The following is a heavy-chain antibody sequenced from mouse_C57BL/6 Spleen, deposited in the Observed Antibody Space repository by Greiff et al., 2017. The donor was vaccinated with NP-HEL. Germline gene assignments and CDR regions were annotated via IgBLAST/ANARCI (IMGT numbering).Heavy chain of an antibody. CDR1: GYTFTSYW. CDR3: AKDYGNYVWYFDV. CDR2: IDPSDSET. V-gene: IGHV1-52*01. J-gene: IGHJ1*03. D-gene: IGHD2-1*01. Sequence: VQLQQPGAELVRPGSSVKLSCKASGYTFTSYWMHWVKQRPIQGLEWIGNIDPSDSETHYNQKFKDKATLTVDKSSSTAYMQLSSLTSEDSAVYYCAKDYGNYVWYFDVWGTGTTVTVSS.